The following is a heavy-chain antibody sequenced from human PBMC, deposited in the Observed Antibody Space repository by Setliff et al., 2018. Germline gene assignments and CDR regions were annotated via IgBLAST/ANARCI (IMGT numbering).Heavy chain of an antibody. CDR2: INPGGLSS. J-gene: IGHJ6*02. D-gene: IGHD3-22*01. Sequence: ASVKVSCKTSGYSFTSHYMHWVRQAPGQGLEWMGIINPGGLSSSSTQKFEGRVTMTTDTSATTAYMELKNLRSDDTAVYYCARINFYVSSGYYYAPDLWGQGTTVTVSS. CDR1: GYSFTSHY. V-gene: IGHV1-46*01. CDR3: ARINFYVSSGYYYAPDL.